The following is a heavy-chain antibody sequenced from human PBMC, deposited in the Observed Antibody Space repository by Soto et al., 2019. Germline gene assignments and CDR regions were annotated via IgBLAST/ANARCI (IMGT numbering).Heavy chain of an antibody. J-gene: IGHJ4*02. CDR2: ISAYNGST. V-gene: IGHV1-18*01. Sequence: QVQLVQSGAEVKKPGASVKVSCKASGYTFTSYGISWVRQAPEQGLEWMGWISAYNGSTNYAQKLQGRGTMTTDTSTSTAYMELRSLRSDDTAVYYCAGDNGRTVFGVGLDYWGQGTLVTVSS. CDR1: GYTFTSYG. D-gene: IGHD3-3*01. CDR3: AGDNGRTVFGVGLDY.